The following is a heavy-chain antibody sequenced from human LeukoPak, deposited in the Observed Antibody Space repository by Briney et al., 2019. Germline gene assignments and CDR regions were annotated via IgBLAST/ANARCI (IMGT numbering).Heavy chain of an antibody. J-gene: IGHJ6*02. Sequence: GGSLRLSCAASGLTVTNAWMNWVRQAPGKGLEWVSSISSSSYIYYADSVKGRFTISRDNAKNSLYLQMNSLRAEDTAVYYCARGPDVWGQGTTVTVSS. CDR2: ISSSSYI. CDR3: ARGPDV. V-gene: IGHV3-69-1*01. CDR1: GLTVTNAW.